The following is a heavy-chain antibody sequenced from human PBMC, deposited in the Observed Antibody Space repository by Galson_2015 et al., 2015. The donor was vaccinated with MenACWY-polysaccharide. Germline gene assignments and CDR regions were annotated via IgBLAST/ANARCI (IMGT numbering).Heavy chain of an antibody. D-gene: IGHD4-17*01. CDR3: ATVSNSDYGY. Sequence: SLRLSCAASGFTFSSYAMSWVRQAPGKGLEWVSSISATGGTSYYADSVKGRFTISRDNSKNTLYLQMNSLRADDTAVYYRATVSNSDYGYWGQGTLVTVSS. V-gene: IGHV3-23*01. CDR2: ISATGGTS. J-gene: IGHJ4*02. CDR1: GFTFSSYA.